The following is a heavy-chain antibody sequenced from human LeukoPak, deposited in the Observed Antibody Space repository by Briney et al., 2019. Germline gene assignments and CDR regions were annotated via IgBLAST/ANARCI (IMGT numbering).Heavy chain of an antibody. CDR3: ARDTIPAYNWNDVGIDY. J-gene: IGHJ4*02. CDR1: GFTFSSYA. CDR2: ISGSGGST. D-gene: IGHD1-1*01. V-gene: IGHV3-23*01. Sequence: PGGSLRLSCAASGFTFSSYAMSWVRQAPGKGLEWVSAISGSGGSTYYADSVKGRFTISRDNSKNTLYLQMNSLRAEDTAVYYCARDTIPAYNWNDVGIDYWGQGTLVTVSS.